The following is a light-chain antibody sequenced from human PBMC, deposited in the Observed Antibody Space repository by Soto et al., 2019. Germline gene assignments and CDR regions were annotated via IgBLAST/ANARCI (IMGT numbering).Light chain of an antibody. V-gene: IGKV3-11*01. J-gene: IGKJ2*01. CDR3: QQRNNWPNT. CDR1: QRLSSY. CDR2: DAS. Sequence: EIALTQSPATLSLSPEEIATLSCRASQRLSSYLAWDQQKPGQAPRLLIYDASNRATGVTARFSGSGSGTAFTLTISSLEPEDFAVYYCQQRNNWPNTFGQGTKLEIK.